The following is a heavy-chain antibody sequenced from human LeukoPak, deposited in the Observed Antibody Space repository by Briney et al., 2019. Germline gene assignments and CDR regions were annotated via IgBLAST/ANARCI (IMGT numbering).Heavy chain of an antibody. CDR1: GGSISSGSYY. Sequence: PSQTLSLTCTVSGGSISSGSYYWSWIRQPAGKGLEWIVRIYTSGSTNYNPSLKSRVTISVDTSKNQFSLKLSSVTAADTAVYYCAREATDIVVVPAAKGRGAFDIWGQGTMVTVSS. D-gene: IGHD2-2*01. CDR2: IYTSGST. J-gene: IGHJ3*02. CDR3: AREATDIVVVPAAKGRGAFDI. V-gene: IGHV4-61*02.